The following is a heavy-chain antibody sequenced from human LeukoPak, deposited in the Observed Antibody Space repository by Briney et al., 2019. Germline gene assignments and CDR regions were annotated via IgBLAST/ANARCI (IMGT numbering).Heavy chain of an antibody. J-gene: IGHJ6*02. Sequence: ASVTVSCKASGYTFTSYDINWVRQATGQGLEWMGWMNPNSGNTGYAQKFQGRVTMTRNTSISTAYMELSSLRSEDTAVYYCARERGVYDSSVYYYYGMDVRGQGTTVTVSS. D-gene: IGHD3-22*01. CDR3: ARERGVYDSSVYYYYGMDV. CDR2: MNPNSGNT. V-gene: IGHV1-8*01. CDR1: GYTFTSYD.